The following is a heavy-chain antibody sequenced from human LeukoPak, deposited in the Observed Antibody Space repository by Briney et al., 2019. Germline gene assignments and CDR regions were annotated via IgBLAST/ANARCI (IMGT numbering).Heavy chain of an antibody. D-gene: IGHD6-6*01. V-gene: IGHV3-7*03. CDR2: IREDGNEK. Sequence: GGSLRLSCAASGLTFSGFWMSWVRQAPGKGLEWVANIREDGNEKHYVDSVKGRFTISRDNAKDSLYLQMNSLRAEDTAVYYCAREIAPRSYAFDIWGQGTMVTVSS. CDR1: GLTFSGFW. J-gene: IGHJ3*02. CDR3: AREIAPRSYAFDI.